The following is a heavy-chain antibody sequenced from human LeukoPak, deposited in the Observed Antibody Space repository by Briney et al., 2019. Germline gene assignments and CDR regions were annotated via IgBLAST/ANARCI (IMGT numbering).Heavy chain of an antibody. CDR3: ARVRSVVVAATPFFDY. V-gene: IGHV4-59*01. Sequence: PSETLSLTCTVSGGTISSYYWSWIRQPPGKGLEWIAYIDYSGSTNYNPSLKSRVTISVDTSKNQFSLKLTSVTAADTAVYYCARVRSVVVAATPFFDYWGQGTLVTVSS. D-gene: IGHD2-15*01. J-gene: IGHJ4*02. CDR1: GGTISSYY. CDR2: IDYSGST.